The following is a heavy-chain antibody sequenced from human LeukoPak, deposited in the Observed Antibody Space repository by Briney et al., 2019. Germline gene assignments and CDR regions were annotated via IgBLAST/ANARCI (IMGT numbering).Heavy chain of an antibody. CDR1: GFTFSDYY. Sequence: GGSLRLSCAASGFTFSDYYMSWIRQAPGKGLEWVSYISTSSTYTNYADSAKGRFTISRDNAKNSLYLQMNSLRAEDTAVYYCARMWGEENDAFDIWGQGTMVTVSS. CDR3: ARMWGEENDAFDI. D-gene: IGHD3-10*01. CDR2: ISTSSTYT. V-gene: IGHV3-11*03. J-gene: IGHJ3*02.